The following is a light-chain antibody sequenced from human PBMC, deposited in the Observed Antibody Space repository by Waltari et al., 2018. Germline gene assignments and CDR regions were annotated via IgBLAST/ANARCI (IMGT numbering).Light chain of an antibody. V-gene: IGKV1-9*01. CDR1: QGISSY. Sequence: DIQLTQSPSFLSASVGDRVTITCRASQGISSYLAWYQQKPGKAPNLLIYTTSTLQSVVPSRFSGSGSGTEFTLTISSLQAEDLATYYCQQLYSYPLTFGGGTKVEIK. CDR3: QQLYSYPLT. J-gene: IGKJ4*01. CDR2: TTS.